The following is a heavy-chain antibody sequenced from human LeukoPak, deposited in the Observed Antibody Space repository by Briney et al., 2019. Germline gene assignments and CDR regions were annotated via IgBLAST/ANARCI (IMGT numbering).Heavy chain of an antibody. CDR2: ISGSGGST. CDR1: GFTFSSYA. J-gene: IGHJ4*02. Sequence: SGGSLRLSCAASGFTFSSYAMSWVRQAPGKGLEWVSDISGSGGSTYFADSVKGRFTISRDNSKNTLYLQMNSPRAEDTAVYYCAKTTQYNWNHAGVDYWGQGTLVTVSS. CDR3: AKTTQYNWNHAGVDY. D-gene: IGHD1-14*01. V-gene: IGHV3-23*01.